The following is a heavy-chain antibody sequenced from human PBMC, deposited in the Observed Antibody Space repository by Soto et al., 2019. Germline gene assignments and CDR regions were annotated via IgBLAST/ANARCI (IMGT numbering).Heavy chain of an antibody. J-gene: IGHJ5*02. CDR2: IIPIFGTA. CDR1: GGTFSSYA. Sequence: QVQLVQSVAEVKKTGSSVKVSCKASGGTFSSYAISWVRQAPGQGLEWMGGIIPIFGTANYAQKFQGRVTITADESTSTAYMELSSLRSEDTAVYYCARDRGIAAAGSSNWFDPWGQGTLVTVSS. V-gene: IGHV1-69*01. CDR3: ARDRGIAAAGSSNWFDP. D-gene: IGHD6-13*01.